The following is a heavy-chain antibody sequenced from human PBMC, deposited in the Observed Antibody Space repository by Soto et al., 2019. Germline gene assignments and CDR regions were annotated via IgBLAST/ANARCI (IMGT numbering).Heavy chain of an antibody. V-gene: IGHV4-59*01. CDR3: ATYDSGGKFDF. D-gene: IGHD3-22*01. J-gene: IGHJ4*02. CDR2: IYYSGST. CDR1: GGSMSSYY. Sequence: SETLSLTCTVSGGSMSSYYWSWIRQPPGKGLEWIGYIYYSGSTNYNPSLKSRLSISVDTSKNQFSLKLTSVTAADTAVYYCATYDSGGKFDFWGQGTLVTVSS.